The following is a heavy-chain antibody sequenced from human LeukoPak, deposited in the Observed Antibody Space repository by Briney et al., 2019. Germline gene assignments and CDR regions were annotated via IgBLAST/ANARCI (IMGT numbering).Heavy chain of an antibody. V-gene: IGHV4-59*01. J-gene: IGHJ3*02. CDR1: GGSISNYY. CDR2: IYYSGSA. D-gene: IGHD3-22*01. Sequence: SETLSLTCTVSGGSISNYYWSWIRQPPGKGLEWIGYIYYSGSANYNPSLKSRVTISVDTSKNQFSLNLSSVTAADTAVHYCARAYYYDSSGYDDAFDIWGQGTMVTVSS. CDR3: ARAYYYDSSGYDDAFDI.